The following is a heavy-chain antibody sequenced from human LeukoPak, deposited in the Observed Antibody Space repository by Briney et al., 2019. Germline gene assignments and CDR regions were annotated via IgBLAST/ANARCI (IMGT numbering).Heavy chain of an antibody. CDR2: ISSSGSTI. J-gene: IGHJ6*04. CDR3: AELGITMIGGV. D-gene: IGHD3-10*02. CDR1: GFTFSSYE. Sequence: GSLGLSCAASGFTFSSYEVNWVRQAPGKGLEWVSYISSSGSTIYYADSVKGRFTISRDNAKNSLYLQMNSLRAEDTAVYYCAELGITMIGGVWGKGTTVTISS. V-gene: IGHV3-48*03.